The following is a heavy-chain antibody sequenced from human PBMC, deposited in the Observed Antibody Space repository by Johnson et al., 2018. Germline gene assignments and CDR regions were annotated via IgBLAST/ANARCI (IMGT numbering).Heavy chain of an antibody. CDR2: IWYDGSNK. CDR3: ARDWVVVAATDAFDI. D-gene: IGHD2-15*01. CDR1: GFTFSSYG. Sequence: QVQLLESGGGVVQPGRSLRLSCAASGFTFSSYGMHWVRQAPGKGLEWVAVIWYDGSNKYYADSVKGRFTISRDNSKNTLYLQMNSLRAEDTDVYYCARDWVVVAATDAFDIWGQGTMVTVSS. V-gene: IGHV3-33*01. J-gene: IGHJ3*02.